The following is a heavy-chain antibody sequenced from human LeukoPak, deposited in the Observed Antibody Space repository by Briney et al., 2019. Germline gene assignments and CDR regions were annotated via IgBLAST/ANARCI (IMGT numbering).Heavy chain of an antibody. V-gene: IGHV3-53*01. CDR3: ARDEGYGSGSFDI. J-gene: IGHJ3*02. D-gene: IGHD3-10*01. CDR2: IYSGGGT. Sequence: GGSLRLSCAASGFAVSSNYMTWVRQTPGKGLEWVSIIYSGGGTYYTDSVKGRFTISRDNSKNTLYLQMNSLRAEDTAVYYCARDEGYGSGSFDIWGHGTMVTVSS. CDR1: GFAVSSNY.